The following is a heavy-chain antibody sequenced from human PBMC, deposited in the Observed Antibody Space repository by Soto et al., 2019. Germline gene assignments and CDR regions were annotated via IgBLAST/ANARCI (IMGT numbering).Heavy chain of an antibody. D-gene: IGHD3-22*01. CDR1: GYTFSSYG. Sequence: ASGKVSCKASGYTFSSYGITWVRQAPGQGLEWMGWISAYNGNTNYAQKLQGRVTMSTDTSTNTAYMDLTSLRSDDTAVYYCARDAGRGGSGGYYPNWFDPWGQGTKVTVHS. J-gene: IGHJ5*02. CDR3: ARDAGRGGSGGYYPNWFDP. V-gene: IGHV1-18*01. CDR2: ISAYNGNT.